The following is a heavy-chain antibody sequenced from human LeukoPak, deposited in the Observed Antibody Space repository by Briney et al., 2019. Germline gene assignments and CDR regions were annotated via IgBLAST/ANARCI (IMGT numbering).Heavy chain of an antibody. V-gene: IGHV3-30*18. Sequence: PGRSLRLSCAASGFTFSSYGMHWVRQAPGKGLEWVAVISYDGSNKYYADSVKGRFTISRDNSKNTLYLQMNSLRAEDTAVYYCAKSGLEWLFDYYYGMDVWGQGTTVTVSS. J-gene: IGHJ6*02. CDR1: GFTFSSYG. CDR2: ISYDGSNK. D-gene: IGHD3-3*01. CDR3: AKSGLEWLFDYYYGMDV.